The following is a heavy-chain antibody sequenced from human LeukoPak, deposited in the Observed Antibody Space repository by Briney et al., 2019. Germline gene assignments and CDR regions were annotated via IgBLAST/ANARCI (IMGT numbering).Heavy chain of an antibody. V-gene: IGHV4-59*01. CDR2: IYYSGST. D-gene: IGHD3-10*01. CDR3: ARDRITMVRGALRYYGMDV. J-gene: IGHJ6*02. Sequence: SETLSLTCTVSGGSISSYYWSWIRQPPGKGLEWIGYIYYSGSTNYNPSLRSRVTISVDTSKNQFSLKLNSVTAADTAVYYCARDRITMVRGALRYYGMDVWGQGTTVTVSS. CDR1: GGSISSYY.